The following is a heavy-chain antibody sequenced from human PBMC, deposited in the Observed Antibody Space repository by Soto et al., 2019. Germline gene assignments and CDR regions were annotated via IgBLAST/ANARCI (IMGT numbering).Heavy chain of an antibody. D-gene: IGHD3-16*02. CDR2: IYYSGST. J-gene: IGHJ4*02. CDR3: ARYPSYRPHFDY. Sequence: SETLSLTCTVSGGSIRSSSYYWDLFRQPPGKRLEWIGSIYYSGSTYYNPSLKSRVTISVDTSKNQFSLKLSSVTAADTAVYYCARYPSYRPHFDYWGQGTLVTVS. V-gene: IGHV4-39*01. CDR1: GGSIRSSSYY.